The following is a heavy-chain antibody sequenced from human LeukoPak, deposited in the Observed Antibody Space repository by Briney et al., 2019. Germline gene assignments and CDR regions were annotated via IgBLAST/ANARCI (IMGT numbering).Heavy chain of an antibody. CDR2: TRDKARGYTT. V-gene: IGHV3-72*01. J-gene: IGHJ3*02. CDR3: ARDGAEGDNSAFDM. Sequence: GGSLRLSCAASGVTLSDHHMDWVRQAPGKGLEWVGRTRDKARGYTTEYAASVKGRFTISRDDSKTIVYLQMNSLRTEDTAVYFCARDGAEGDNSAFDMWGQGTVVTVSS. CDR1: GVTLSDHH. D-gene: IGHD3-22*01.